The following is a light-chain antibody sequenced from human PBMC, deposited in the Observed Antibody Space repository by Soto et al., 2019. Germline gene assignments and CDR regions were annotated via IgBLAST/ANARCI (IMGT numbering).Light chain of an antibody. CDR1: QSLLHSNGKNY. CDR2: LGS. V-gene: IGKV2-28*01. J-gene: IGKJ5*01. Sequence: DCVMTQSPLSLAVTPGEPAAISCRSNQSLLHSNGKNYLDWFLQKPGQSPQVLINLGSNRASGVPDRFSGSGSGTDFTLKISREEAEDVGVYYCMQGLHIPITFGQGTRLEIK. CDR3: MQGLHIPIT.